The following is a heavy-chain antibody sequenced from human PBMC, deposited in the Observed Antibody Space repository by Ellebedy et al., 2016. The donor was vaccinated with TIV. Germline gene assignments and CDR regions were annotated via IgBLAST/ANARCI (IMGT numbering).Heavy chain of an antibody. CDR3: ARGYPSNTAMPRYFDY. V-gene: IGHV4-59*01. D-gene: IGHD5-18*01. CDR1: GGSISSYY. CDR2: IYYSGSP. J-gene: IGHJ4*02. Sequence: SETLSLTCTVPGGSISSYYWSWIRQPPGKGLEWIGYIYYSGSPNSNPSPKSRVTTSVDTSKNQFSLKLSSVTAADTAVYYCARGYPSNTAMPRYFDYWGQGTLVTVSS.